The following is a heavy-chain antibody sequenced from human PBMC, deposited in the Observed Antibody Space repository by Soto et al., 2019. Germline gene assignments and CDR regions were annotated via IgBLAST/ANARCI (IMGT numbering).Heavy chain of an antibody. CDR3: ARPREAGKNYYGVDV. CDR1: GYSFTSYW. CDR2: IDPSDSYT. D-gene: IGHD6-19*01. J-gene: IGHJ6*02. Sequence: GESLKISCKGSGYSFTSYWISWVRQMPGKGLEWMGRIDPSDSYTNYSPSFQGHVTISADKSISTAYLQWSSLKASDTAMYYCARPREAGKNYYGVDVWGQGTTVTVPS. V-gene: IGHV5-10-1*01.